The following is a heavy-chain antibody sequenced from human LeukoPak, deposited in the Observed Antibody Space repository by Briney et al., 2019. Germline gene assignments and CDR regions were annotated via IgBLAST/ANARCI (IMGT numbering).Heavy chain of an antibody. D-gene: IGHD3-9*01. CDR1: GFTFSNYY. Sequence: GGSLRLSCEASGFTFSNYYMSWIRQAPGKGLEWVSVIYSGGSTYYADSVKGRFTISRDNSKNTLYLQVNSLRAEDTAVYYCATGDILTGQYYFDYWGQGTLVTVSS. V-gene: IGHV3-66*01. CDR2: IYSGGST. CDR3: ATGDILTGQYYFDY. J-gene: IGHJ4*02.